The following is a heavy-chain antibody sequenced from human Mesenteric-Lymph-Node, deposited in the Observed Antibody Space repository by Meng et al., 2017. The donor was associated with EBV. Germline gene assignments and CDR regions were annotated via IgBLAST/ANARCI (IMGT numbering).Heavy chain of an antibody. Sequence: QITLKESGPTLVKPTQTLTLTCTFSGFSLSTNGVGVGWIRQPPGKALEWLALIYWDDDKRYSPSLKNRLTITKATSINQLVLTMTNMDPADTATYYCAHKVDSGWFDPWGQGTMVTVSS. CDR1: GFSLSTNGVG. D-gene: IGHD3-3*01. J-gene: IGHJ5*02. CDR2: IYWDDDK. CDR3: AHKVDSGWFDP. V-gene: IGHV2-5*02.